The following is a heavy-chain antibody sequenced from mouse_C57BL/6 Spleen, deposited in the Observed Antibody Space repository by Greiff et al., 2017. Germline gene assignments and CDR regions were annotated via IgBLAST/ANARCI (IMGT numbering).Heavy chain of an antibody. CDR1: GYTFTEYT. CDR3: ARHEEKADGYLSY. CDR2: FYPGSGSI. J-gene: IGHJ3*01. D-gene: IGHD2-3*01. V-gene: IGHV1-62-2*01. Sequence: QVQLQQSGAELVKPGASVKLSCKASGYTFTEYTIHWVKQRPGQGLVWIGWFYPGSGSIQYTEKFKDKAPLPAAKSSSTDYMELSRLTSEDSAVYFCARHEEKADGYLSYWGQGTLVTVSA.